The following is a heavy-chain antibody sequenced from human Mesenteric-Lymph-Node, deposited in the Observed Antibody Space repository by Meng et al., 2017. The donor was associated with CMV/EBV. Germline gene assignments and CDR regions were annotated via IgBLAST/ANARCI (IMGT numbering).Heavy chain of an antibody. CDR3: ARLVARRSCDY. J-gene: IGHJ4*02. CDR1: DGSFSGYY. D-gene: IGHD5-12*01. V-gene: IGHV4-34*01. CDR2: INHSGST. Sequence: SQTLSLTCVVYDGSFSGYYWSWIRQPPGKGLEWIGEINHSGSTNYNPSLKSRVTISVDTSKNQFSLKLSSVTAADTAVYYCARLVARRSCDYWGQGTLVTVSS.